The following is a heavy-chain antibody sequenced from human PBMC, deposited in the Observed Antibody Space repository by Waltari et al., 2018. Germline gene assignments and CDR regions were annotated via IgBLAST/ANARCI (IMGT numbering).Heavy chain of an antibody. CDR1: GGSISSSSYY. CDR2: IYYSGST. V-gene: IGHV4-39*01. CDR3: ARRGGNSRAPFDY. D-gene: IGHD2-21*02. Sequence: QLQLQESGPGLVKPSETLSLTCTVSGGSISSSSYYWGWIRQPPGKGLEWIGSIYYSGSTYYNPSLKRRVTISVDTSKNQFSLKLSSVTAADTAVYYCARRGGNSRAPFDYWGQGTLVTVSS. J-gene: IGHJ4*02.